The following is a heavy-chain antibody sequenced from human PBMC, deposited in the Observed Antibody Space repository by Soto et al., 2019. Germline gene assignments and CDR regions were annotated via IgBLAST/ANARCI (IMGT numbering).Heavy chain of an antibody. J-gene: IGHJ6*02. Sequence: EVQLLESGGGLVQPGGSLRLSCAASGFTFSSYAMSWVRQAPGKGLEWVSAISGSGGSTYYADSVKGRFTISRDNSKNTLYLQMNSLRAEDTAVYYCAKDPGHWLDPSGYYGMDVWGQGTTVTVSS. CDR3: AKDPGHWLDPSGYYGMDV. CDR2: ISGSGGST. CDR1: GFTFSSYA. V-gene: IGHV3-23*01. D-gene: IGHD6-19*01.